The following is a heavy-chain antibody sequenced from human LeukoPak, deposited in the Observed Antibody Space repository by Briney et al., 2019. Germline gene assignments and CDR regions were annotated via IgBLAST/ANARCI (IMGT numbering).Heavy chain of an antibody. Sequence: ASVKVSCKASGGTFTSYAISWVRQAPGQGLEWMGGIITIFGTANYAQKFQGRVTITADESTSTAYMELSSLRSEDTAVYYCTGNFDYWGQGNLVTVSS. CDR3: TGNFDY. V-gene: IGHV1-69*13. CDR1: GGTFTSYA. J-gene: IGHJ4*02. CDR2: IITIFGTA.